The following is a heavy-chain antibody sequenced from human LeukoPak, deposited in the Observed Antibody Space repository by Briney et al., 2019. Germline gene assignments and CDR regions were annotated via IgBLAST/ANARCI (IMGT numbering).Heavy chain of an antibody. J-gene: IGHJ6*02. D-gene: IGHD4-11*01. Sequence: GGSVKVSCKASGYTFTSYDINWVRQATGQGLGWMGWMNPNSGNTGYAQKFQGRVTMTRNTSISTAYMELSSLRSEDTAVYYCASNPLTSTVTTTAYYYGMDVWGQGTTVTVSS. CDR2: MNPNSGNT. V-gene: IGHV1-8*01. CDR1: GYTFTSYD. CDR3: ASNPLTSTVTTTAYYYGMDV.